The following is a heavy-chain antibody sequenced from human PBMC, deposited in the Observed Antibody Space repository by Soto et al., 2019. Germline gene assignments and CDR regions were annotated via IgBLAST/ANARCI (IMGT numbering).Heavy chain of an antibody. D-gene: IGHD4-4*01. CDR1: VLTFSGYG. Sequence: EVQLLESGGGLVQPGGSLRLSCAASVLTFSGYGMSWVRQAPGTGLEWVSAISGSGSTTYYADSVKGGFTISRDDSKNILFLQMNSLRAEDTAVYYCVTRSRGLQSSPPRLDSWGQGTLVTVSS. CDR2: ISGSGSTT. V-gene: IGHV3-23*01. J-gene: IGHJ4*02. CDR3: VTRSRGLQSSPPRLDS.